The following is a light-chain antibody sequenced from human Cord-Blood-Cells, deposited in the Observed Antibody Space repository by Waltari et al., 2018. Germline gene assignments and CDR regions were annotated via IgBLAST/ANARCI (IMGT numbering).Light chain of an antibody. CDR3: CSYAGSYTYV. CDR2: DVS. Sequence: QSALTQPRSVSGSPGPSVPLSCTGTSSYVGGFNYVSWYQQHPGKAPKLMIYDVSKRPSGVPDRFSGSKSGNTASLTISGLQAEDEADYYCCSYAGSYTYVFGTGTKVTVL. CDR1: SSYVGGFNY. V-gene: IGLV2-11*01. J-gene: IGLJ1*01.